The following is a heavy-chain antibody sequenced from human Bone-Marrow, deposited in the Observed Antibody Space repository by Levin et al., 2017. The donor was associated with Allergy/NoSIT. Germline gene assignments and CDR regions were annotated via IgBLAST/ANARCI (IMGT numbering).Heavy chain of an antibody. CDR3: VREGYDSRGYYYSP. D-gene: IGHD3-22*01. CDR1: GFSFSTYT. Sequence: GGSLRLSCAASGFSFSTYTMNWVRQAPGKGLEWVSSISSSSSYLHYADSVKGRFTISRDNAKNSLYLQMSSLRAEDTAVYYCVREGYDSRGYYYSPWGQGTLVTVSS. CDR2: ISSSSSYL. J-gene: IGHJ5*02. V-gene: IGHV3-21*01.